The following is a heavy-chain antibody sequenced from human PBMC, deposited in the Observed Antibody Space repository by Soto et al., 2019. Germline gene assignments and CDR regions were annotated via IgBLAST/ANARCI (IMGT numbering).Heavy chain of an antibody. V-gene: IGHV1-69*13. CDR2: IIPIFGTA. D-gene: IGHD6-13*01. Sequence: SVKVSFKASGGTFSSYAISWLRQAPGQGLEWMGGIIPIFGTANYAQKSQGRVTITADESTSTAYMELSSLRSEDTAVYYCARVGQQLAFDYWGQGTLVTVSS. CDR3: ARVGQQLAFDY. J-gene: IGHJ4*02. CDR1: GGTFSSYA.